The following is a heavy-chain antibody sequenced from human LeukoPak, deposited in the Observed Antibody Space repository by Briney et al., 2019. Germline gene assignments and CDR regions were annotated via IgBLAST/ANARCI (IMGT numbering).Heavy chain of an antibody. J-gene: IGHJ5*02. V-gene: IGHV3-11*04. CDR3: ARDLGYSSSWYGEDWVDP. D-gene: IGHD6-13*01. Sequence: PGGSLRLSCAASGFTFSDYYMSWIRQAPGKGLEWVSYISSSGSTIYYADSVKGRFTISRDNAKNSLYLQMNSLRAEDTAVYYCARDLGYSSSWYGEDWVDPWGQGTLVTVSS. CDR1: GFTFSDYY. CDR2: ISSSGSTI.